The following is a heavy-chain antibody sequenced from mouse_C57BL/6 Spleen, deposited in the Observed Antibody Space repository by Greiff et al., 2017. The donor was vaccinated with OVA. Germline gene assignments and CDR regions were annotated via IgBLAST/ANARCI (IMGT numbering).Heavy chain of an antibody. D-gene: IGHD2-4*01. Sequence: QVQLQQSGAELARPGASVKMSCKASGYTFTSYTMHWVKQRPGQGLEWIGYINPSSGYTKYNQKFKDKATLTADKSSSTAYMQLSSLTSEDSAVYYCASQIYYDFTWFAYWGQGTLVTVSA. CDR3: ASQIYYDFTWFAY. CDR1: GYTFTSYT. J-gene: IGHJ3*01. CDR2: INPSSGYT. V-gene: IGHV1-4*01.